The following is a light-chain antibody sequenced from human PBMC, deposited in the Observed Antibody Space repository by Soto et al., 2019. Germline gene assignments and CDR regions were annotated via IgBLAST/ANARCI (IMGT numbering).Light chain of an antibody. CDR2: AAS. J-gene: IGKJ1*01. Sequence: DIQMTQSPSSLSASVGDRVTITCRASQTVNTYLNWYQQRPGKAPKLLISAASSLKSGVPSRFSCSGSWTDFTLTISSLQPEDSATYYCQHSYSTPPTFGQGTRVEIK. CDR3: QHSYSTPPT. V-gene: IGKV1-39*01. CDR1: QTVNTY.